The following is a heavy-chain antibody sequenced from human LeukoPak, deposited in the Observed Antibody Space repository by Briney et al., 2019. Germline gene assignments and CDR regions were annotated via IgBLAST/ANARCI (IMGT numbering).Heavy chain of an antibody. V-gene: IGHV4-34*01. J-gene: IGHJ4*02. Sequence: SETLSLTCAVYGGSFNGYYWSWIRQPPGKGLEWIGEINHSGSTNYNPSLKSRVTISVDTSKNQFSLKLSSVTAADTAVYYCARIGYCTNGVCYYFDYWGQGTLVTVSS. CDR2: INHSGST. D-gene: IGHD2-8*01. CDR1: GGSFNGYY. CDR3: ARIGYCTNGVCYYFDY.